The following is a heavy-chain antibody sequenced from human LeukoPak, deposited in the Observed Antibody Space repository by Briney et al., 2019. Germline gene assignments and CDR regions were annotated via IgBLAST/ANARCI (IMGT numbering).Heavy chain of an antibody. J-gene: IGHJ4*02. Sequence: GASVKVSCKASGYTFTSYDINWVRQATGQGLEWMGWISAYNGNTNYAQKLQGRVTMTTDTSTSTAYMELRSLRSDDTAVYYCARDSVGATTLVDYWGQGTLVTVSS. CDR3: ARDSVGATTLVDY. CDR2: ISAYNGNT. V-gene: IGHV1-18*01. CDR1: GYTFTSYD. D-gene: IGHD1-26*01.